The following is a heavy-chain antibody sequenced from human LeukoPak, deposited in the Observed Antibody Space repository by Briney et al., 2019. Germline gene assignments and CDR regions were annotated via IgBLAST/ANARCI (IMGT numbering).Heavy chain of an antibody. D-gene: IGHD6-13*01. Sequence: GRSLRLSCAASGFTFSNYAIHWVRQAPGKGLEWVAVISHDRSNKYYADSVKGRFTISRDNSKNTLYLQMNSLRAEDTAVYYCAREVSTGSSWYRDAFDIWGQGTMVTVSS. J-gene: IGHJ3*02. V-gene: IGHV3-30*04. CDR2: ISHDRSNK. CDR3: AREVSTGSSWYRDAFDI. CDR1: GFTFSNYA.